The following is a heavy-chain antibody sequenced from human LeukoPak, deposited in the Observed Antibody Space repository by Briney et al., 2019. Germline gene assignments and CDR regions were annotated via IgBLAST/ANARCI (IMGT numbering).Heavy chain of an antibody. CDR2: IYYSGST. CDR1: GGSFSGYY. CDR3: ASRGYSYGAFDY. J-gene: IGHJ4*02. D-gene: IGHD5-18*01. V-gene: IGHV4-59*01. Sequence: SETLSLTCAVYGGSFSGYYWSWIRQPPGKGLEWIGYIYYSGSTNYNPSLKSRVTISVDTSKNQFSLKLSSVTAADTAVYYCASRGYSYGAFDYWGQGTLVTVSS.